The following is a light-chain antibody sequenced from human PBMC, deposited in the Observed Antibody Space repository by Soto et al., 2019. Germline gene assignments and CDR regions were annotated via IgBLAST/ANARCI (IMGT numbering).Light chain of an antibody. V-gene: IGKV3-15*01. CDR2: GAS. CDR3: QQYNDWWT. Sequence: EMVMTQSPATLSVSPGERAALSCRASQSVSSNLAWYQQRPGRAPRLLIYGASTRAAGIPARFSGSGSGTEFTLTISSLQSEDSAVYYCQQYNDWWTFGQGTKVDIK. J-gene: IGKJ1*01. CDR1: QSVSSN.